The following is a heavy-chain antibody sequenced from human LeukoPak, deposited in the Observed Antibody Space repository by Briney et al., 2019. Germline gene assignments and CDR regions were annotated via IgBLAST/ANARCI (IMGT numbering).Heavy chain of an antibody. CDR2: IIPIFGTA. CDR1: GGTFSSYA. CDR3: ASSPGVGIVVVTATILYFDY. V-gene: IGHV1-69*05. J-gene: IGHJ4*02. Sequence: ASVKVSCKATGGTFSSYAISWVRQAPGQGLEWMGRIIPIFGTANYAQKFQGRVTITTDESTSTAYMELSSLRSEDTAVYYCASSPGVGIVVVTATILYFDYWGQGTLVTVSS. D-gene: IGHD2-21*02.